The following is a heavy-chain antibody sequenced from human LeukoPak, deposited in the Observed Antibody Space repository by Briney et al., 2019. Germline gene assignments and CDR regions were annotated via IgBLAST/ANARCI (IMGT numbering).Heavy chain of an antibody. D-gene: IGHD3-22*01. Sequence: SQTLSLTCTVSGGSISSGGYSWSWIRQHPGKGLEWIGYIYYSGSTYYNPSLKSRVTISVDTSKNQFSLKLSSVTAADTAVYYCASGGGSYYDSSGYPYNAFDIWGQGTMVTVSS. V-gene: IGHV4-31*03. CDR2: IYYSGST. J-gene: IGHJ3*02. CDR1: GGSISSGGYS. CDR3: ASGGGSYYDSSGYPYNAFDI.